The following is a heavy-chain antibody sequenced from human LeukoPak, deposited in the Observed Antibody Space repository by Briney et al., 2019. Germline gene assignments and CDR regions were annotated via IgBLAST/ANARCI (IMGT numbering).Heavy chain of an antibody. J-gene: IGHJ4*02. Sequence: ASVKVSCKASGYTFTSYAMNWVRQAPGQGLEWMGWISAYNGNTNYAQKLQGRVTMTTDTSTSTAYMELRSLRSDDTAVYYCARDQPYYYGSGSYYKQFDYWGQGTLVTVSS. V-gene: IGHV1-18*01. D-gene: IGHD3-10*01. CDR1: GYTFTSYA. CDR3: ARDQPYYYGSGSYYKQFDY. CDR2: ISAYNGNT.